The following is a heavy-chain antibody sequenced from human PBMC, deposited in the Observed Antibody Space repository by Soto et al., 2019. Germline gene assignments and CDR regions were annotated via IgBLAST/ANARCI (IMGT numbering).Heavy chain of an antibody. V-gene: IGHV4-59*08. CDR3: ARHDWGGFSIAVAGGSFDP. CDR2: LYNTGST. Sequence: SETLSLTCTVSGASISRYYWSWIRQSPGKGLEWIGYLYNTGSTIYNPSLKSRVTISVDTSKNQFSLKLSSVTAADTAVYYCARHDWGGFSIAVAGGSFDPWGQGTQVTVSS. J-gene: IGHJ5*02. CDR1: GASISRYY. D-gene: IGHD6-19*01.